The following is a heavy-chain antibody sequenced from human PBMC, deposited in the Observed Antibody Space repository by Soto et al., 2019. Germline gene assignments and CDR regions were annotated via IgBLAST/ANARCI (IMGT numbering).Heavy chain of an antibody. Sequence: QVQLVQSGAEVKKPGASVKVSCKASGYTFNTYSISWVRQAPGQGLEWMGGISGYNGDTHYAQKFQGRVTMTTDTSTSTAYMELRSLRSDDTAMYYCAREDVLSYVDTAMVDYFDYWGQGTLVTVSS. CDR3: AREDVLSYVDTAMVDYFDY. V-gene: IGHV1-18*01. D-gene: IGHD5-18*01. CDR1: GYTFNTYS. J-gene: IGHJ4*02. CDR2: ISGYNGDT.